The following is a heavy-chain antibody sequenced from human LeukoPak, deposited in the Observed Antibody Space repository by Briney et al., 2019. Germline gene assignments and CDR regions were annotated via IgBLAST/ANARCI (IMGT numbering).Heavy chain of an antibody. CDR2: IYYSGST. CDR3: ARDRQPLVRGDHFDY. CDR1: GGSISSGSYC. J-gene: IGHJ4*02. Sequence: SETLSLTCTVSGGSISSGSYCWGWIRQPPGKGLEWIGSIYYSGSTYYNPSLKSRVTMSVDTSKNQFSLKLRSVTAADTAVYYCARDRQPLVRGDHFDYWGQGALVTVSS. V-gene: IGHV4-39*07. D-gene: IGHD6-13*01.